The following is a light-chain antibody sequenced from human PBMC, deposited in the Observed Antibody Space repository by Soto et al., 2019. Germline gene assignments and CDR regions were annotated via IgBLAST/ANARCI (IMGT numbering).Light chain of an antibody. CDR3: QQFGSYT. CDR1: QTISSSY. V-gene: IGKV3-20*01. CDR2: GAS. J-gene: IGKJ3*01. Sequence: EIVLTQSPGTLSLSPGERATLSCRASQTISSSYLAWYQQKPGQAPRLLIYGASSRDTGNPDRFSGSGSGTDFTRTISRLEPEDFAVYYCQQFGSYTFGPGTTVDIK.